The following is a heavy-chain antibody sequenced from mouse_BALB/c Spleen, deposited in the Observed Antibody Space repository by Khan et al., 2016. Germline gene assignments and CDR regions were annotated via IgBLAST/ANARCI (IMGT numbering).Heavy chain of an antibody. D-gene: IGHD1-1*01. J-gene: IGHJ2*01. V-gene: IGHV1-52*01. CDR3: ARGSTVFDF. Sequence: VQLQESGAELVRPGASVKLSCKASGHPFTTYWMNWVKQRPEQGLEWIGRIDPYDSETHYDHKFKDKAILPVDKSSSTAYMQLSGLTSEDSAVYYCARGSTVFDFWGQGTTLTVSS. CDR2: IDPYDSET. CDR1: GHPFTTYW.